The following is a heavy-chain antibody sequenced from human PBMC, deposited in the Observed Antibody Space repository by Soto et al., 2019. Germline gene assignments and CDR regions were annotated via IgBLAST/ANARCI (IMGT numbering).Heavy chain of an antibody. CDR3: ARRFDS. J-gene: IGHJ4*02. V-gene: IGHV4-59*08. Sequence: SETLSLTCTVSGDSINNYYWSWIRQPPGKGLEYIGYIYYTGSTNYNPSLKSRVTISVDTSKNQFSLRLSSVTAADTAVYYCARRFDSWGQGTLVTVSS. CDR2: IYYTGST. CDR1: GDSINNYY.